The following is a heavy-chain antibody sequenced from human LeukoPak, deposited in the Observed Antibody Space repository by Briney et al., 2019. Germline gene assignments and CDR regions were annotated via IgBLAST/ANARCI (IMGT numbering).Heavy chain of an antibody. CDR2: INSNGAVI. D-gene: IGHD4-17*01. J-gene: IGHJ4*02. CDR1: GFSFSDYG. Sequence: GGSLRLSCAASGFSFSDYGMNWVRRAPGKGLEWLSHINSNGAVISYADSVKGRFTISRDTAKSSLYLQMNSLQIEDTAIYFCARDPDGDYDFDYWGQGTLVTVSS. CDR3: ARDPDGDYDFDY. V-gene: IGHV3-48*01.